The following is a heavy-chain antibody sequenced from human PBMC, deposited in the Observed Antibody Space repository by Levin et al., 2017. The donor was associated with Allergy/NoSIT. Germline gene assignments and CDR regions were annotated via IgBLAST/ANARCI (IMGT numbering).Heavy chain of an antibody. CDR3: ARVGTAYDH. D-gene: IGHD1-1*01. CDR1: GFTFSTYS. CDR2: INGNGDGT. Sequence: SCAASGFTFSTYSMHWVRQAPGKGLEYVSAINGNGDGTFYADSVKGRFTISRDNSKNTLYLQMGRLRVEDMAVYYCARVGTAYDHWGQGILVTVSS. V-gene: IGHV3-64*02. J-gene: IGHJ5*02.